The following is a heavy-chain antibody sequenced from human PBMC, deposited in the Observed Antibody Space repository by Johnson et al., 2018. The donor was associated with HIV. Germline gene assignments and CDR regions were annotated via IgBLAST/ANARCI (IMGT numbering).Heavy chain of an antibody. CDR3: ARGRARAFDI. CDR1: GFTFSSYA. D-gene: IGHD5-12*01. CDR2: ISDDGSNK. V-gene: IGHV3-30-3*01. J-gene: IGHJ3*02. Sequence: QVQLVESGGGVVQPGRSLRLSCAASGFTFSSYAMHWVRQAPGKGLEWVAVISDDGSNKYYADSVKGRFTISRDNSKNTLYLQMNSLRAEDTAVYYCARGRARAFDIWGQGTMVTVSS.